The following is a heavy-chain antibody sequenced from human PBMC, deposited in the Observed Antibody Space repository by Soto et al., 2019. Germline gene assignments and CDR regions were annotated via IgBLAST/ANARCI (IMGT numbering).Heavy chain of an antibody. CDR1: GFTFGDYA. D-gene: IGHD2-8*01. Sequence: GGSLRLSCRTSGFTFGDYAMTWVRQAPGKGLELVGFIRSRAYGGTTEYAASVEGRFTISRDDSRSIAYLQMNSLKTEGTAVYYCTRDCANGICYTKFFDYWGQGTLVTVSS. CDR2: IRSRAYGGTT. CDR3: TRDCANGICYTKFFDY. J-gene: IGHJ4*02. V-gene: IGHV3-49*04.